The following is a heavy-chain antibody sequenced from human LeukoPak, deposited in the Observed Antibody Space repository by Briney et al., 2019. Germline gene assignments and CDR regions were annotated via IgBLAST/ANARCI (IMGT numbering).Heavy chain of an antibody. CDR3: ARVSNTDTAMDPLDY. V-gene: IGHV4-34*01. CDR1: GGSFSGYY. D-gene: IGHD5-18*01. Sequence: SETLSLTCAVYGGSFSGYYWSWIRQPPGKGLEWIGEIDHRGRTNSNLSLKSRVTILVDTSKNQFSLRLSSVIAADTAVYYCARVSNTDTAMDPLDYWGQGTLVTVSS. CDR2: IDHRGRT. J-gene: IGHJ4*02.